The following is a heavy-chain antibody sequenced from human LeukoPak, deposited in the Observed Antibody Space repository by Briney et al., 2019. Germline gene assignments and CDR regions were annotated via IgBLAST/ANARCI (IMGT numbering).Heavy chain of an antibody. CDR3: AAETYTDSCCWFDP. J-gene: IGHJ5*02. CDR2: IVVGSGAT. CDR1: GFTFRSSA. Sequence: SVKVSCKTSGFTFRSSAIQWVRQARGQRLEWIGWIVVGSGATSYAHYLQERLTITRDMSTGTAYLELSGLRSEDTGIYYCAAETYTDSCCWFDPWGQGTLVTVSA. D-gene: IGHD3-16*01. V-gene: IGHV1-58*02.